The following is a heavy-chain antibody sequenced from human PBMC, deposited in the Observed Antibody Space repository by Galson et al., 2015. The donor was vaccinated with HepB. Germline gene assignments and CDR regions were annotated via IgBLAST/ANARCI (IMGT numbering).Heavy chain of an antibody. CDR3: AREEILGYCSSTSCSHFDP. Sequence: SVKVSCKASGYTFTSYAMHWVRQAPGQRLEWMGWINAGNGNTKYSQKFQGRVTITRDTSASTAYMELSSLRSEDTAVYYCAREEILGYCSSTSCSHFDPWGQGTLVTVSS. D-gene: IGHD2-2*01. J-gene: IGHJ5*02. V-gene: IGHV1-3*01. CDR2: INAGNGNT. CDR1: GYTFTSYA.